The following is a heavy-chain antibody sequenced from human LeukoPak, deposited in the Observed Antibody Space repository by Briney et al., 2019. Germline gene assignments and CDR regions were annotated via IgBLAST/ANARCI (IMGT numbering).Heavy chain of an antibody. J-gene: IGHJ2*01. CDR1: GFSFSSYW. V-gene: IGHV3-74*01. CDR3: VRGGLRNWYFDL. CDR2: LNSDGTNT. Sequence: GGSLRLSCAASGFSFSSYWMHWVRQAPGKGLVWVSRLNSDGTNTYHADFVKGRVTISRDNAKNTVYLEMNSLRAEGTAIYYCVRGGLRNWYFDLWGRGTLVTVSS. D-gene: IGHD5-12*01.